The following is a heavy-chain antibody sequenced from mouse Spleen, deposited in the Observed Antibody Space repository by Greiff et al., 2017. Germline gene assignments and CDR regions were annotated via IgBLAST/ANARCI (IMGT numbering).Heavy chain of an antibody. CDR1: GYTFTSYT. J-gene: IGHJ4*01. V-gene: IGHV1-4*01. CDR2: INPSSGYT. Sequence: QVQLQQSGAELARPGASVKMSCKASGYTFTSYTMHWVKQRPGQGLEWIGYINPSSGYTKYNQKFKDKATLTADKSSSTAYMQLSSLTSEDSAVYYCARVYGYLYAMDYWGQGTSVTVSS. D-gene: IGHD1-2*01. CDR3: ARVYGYLYAMDY.